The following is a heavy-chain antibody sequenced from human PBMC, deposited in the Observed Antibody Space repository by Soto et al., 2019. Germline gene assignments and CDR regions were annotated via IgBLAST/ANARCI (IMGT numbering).Heavy chain of an antibody. D-gene: IGHD3-3*01. J-gene: IGHJ6*02. Sequence: SVKVSCKASGGTFSSYAISWVRQAPGQGLEWMGGIIPIFGTANYAQKFQGRVTITADKSTSTAYMELISLRSEDTAVYYCAKTTYYDFWSGYFGAPNYYGMDVWGQGTTVTVSS. V-gene: IGHV1-69*06. CDR3: AKTTYYDFWSGYFGAPNYYGMDV. CDR2: IIPIFGTA. CDR1: GGTFSSYA.